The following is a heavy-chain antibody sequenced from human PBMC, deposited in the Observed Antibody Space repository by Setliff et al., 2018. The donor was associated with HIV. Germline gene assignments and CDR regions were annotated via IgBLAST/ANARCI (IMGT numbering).Heavy chain of an antibody. CDR1: GYMFIAYG. CDR3: ARDYLHVFDI. Sequence: ASVKVSCKTSGYMFIAYGMSWVRRAPGQGLEWMGWINPNTGLTNYAQKFQGRVTMTRDTSITTAYMKLSRLRSDDTAVYYCARDYLHVFDIWGQGTMVTVSS. CDR2: INPNTGLT. J-gene: IGHJ3*02. V-gene: IGHV1-2*02.